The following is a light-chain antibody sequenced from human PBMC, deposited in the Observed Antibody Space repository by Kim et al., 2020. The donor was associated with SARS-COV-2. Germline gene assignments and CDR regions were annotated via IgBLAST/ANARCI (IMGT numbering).Light chain of an antibody. CDR1: QGINTH. Sequence: DIQMTPSPSSLSASVGDRVTITCRASQGINTHVAWFQQKPGKAPKALIYEASSLHSGVPSRFSGSASVTYFTLTITSLQPEDFATYYCQQYSLYPLTFGGGTKLEIK. CDR2: EAS. V-gene: IGKV1-16*01. CDR3: QQYSLYPLT. J-gene: IGKJ4*01.